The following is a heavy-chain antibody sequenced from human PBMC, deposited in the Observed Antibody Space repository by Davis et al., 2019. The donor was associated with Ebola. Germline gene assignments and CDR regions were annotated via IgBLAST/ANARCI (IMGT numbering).Heavy chain of an antibody. D-gene: IGHD2-15*01. Sequence: GESLKISCAASGFTFSSYWMHWVRQAPGKGLVWVSRINSDGSSTSYADSVKGRFTISRDNAKNSLYLQMNSLRAEDTAVYYCASIRISGMDVWGQGTTVTVSS. CDR1: GFTFSSYW. J-gene: IGHJ6*02. CDR2: INSDGSST. V-gene: IGHV3-74*01. CDR3: ASIRISGMDV.